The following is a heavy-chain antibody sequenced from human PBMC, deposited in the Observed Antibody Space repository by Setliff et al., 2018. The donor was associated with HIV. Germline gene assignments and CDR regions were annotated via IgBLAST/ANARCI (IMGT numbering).Heavy chain of an antibody. V-gene: IGHV3-30-3*01. CDR1: GFTFGSYI. Sequence: GGSLRLSCAASGFTFGSYIMHWVRQAPGKGLEWVALILNDESSKYYADSVKGRFTISRDNSKSTVSLQMDTLRVEDTAVYYCAREDQLLSGDYYYYGMDVWGQGTTVTVSS. CDR2: ILNDESSK. J-gene: IGHJ6*02. CDR3: AREDQLLSGDYYYYGMDV. D-gene: IGHD2-2*01.